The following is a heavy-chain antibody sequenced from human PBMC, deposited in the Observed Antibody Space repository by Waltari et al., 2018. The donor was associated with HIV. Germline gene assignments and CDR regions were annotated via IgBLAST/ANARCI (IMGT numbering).Heavy chain of an antibody. CDR3: ARGRRGYCSRTSCRKGARYLDY. D-gene: IGHD2-2*01. J-gene: IGHJ4*02. CDR2: TKHSGRT. CDR1: GGSFSGYY. Sequence: QVQLQQWGAGLLKPSETLSLTCAVYGGSFSGYYWSWIRQPPGKGLEWIGETKHSGRTNYIPPLKSQVTISVDTSKNQCSLKLNPVHAADTAGYDCARGRRGYCSRTSCRKGARYLDYWGQRPLVTVAS. V-gene: IGHV4-34*01.